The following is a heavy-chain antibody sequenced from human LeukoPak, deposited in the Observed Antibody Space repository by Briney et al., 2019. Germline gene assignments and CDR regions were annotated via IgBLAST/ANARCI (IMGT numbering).Heavy chain of an antibody. V-gene: IGHV3-74*01. Sequence: PGGSLRLSCAASGFTFSSYGMTWVRQAPGKGLVWVSRINSDGSSTSYADSVKGRFTISRDNAKNTLYLQMNSLRAEDTAVYYCARDKLATGVSDYWGQGTLVTVSS. CDR3: ARDKLATGVSDY. D-gene: IGHD1-1*01. CDR2: INSDGSST. CDR1: GFTFSSYG. J-gene: IGHJ4*02.